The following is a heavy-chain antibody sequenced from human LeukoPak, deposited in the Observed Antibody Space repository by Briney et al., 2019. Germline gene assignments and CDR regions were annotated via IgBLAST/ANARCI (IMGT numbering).Heavy chain of an antibody. J-gene: IGHJ6*03. D-gene: IGHD1-1*01. CDR2: MNPNSGNT. V-gene: IGHV1-8*03. CDR3: ARRLVGTLDYYYYMDV. Sequence: ASVKVSCKPSGYTFTGYYLHWLRQATGQGLELMGLMNPNSGNTGYAQKFQGRVTITRNTAISTAYMELSSLRSEDTAVYYCARRLVGTLDYYYYMDVWGKGTTVTVSS. CDR1: GYTFTGYY.